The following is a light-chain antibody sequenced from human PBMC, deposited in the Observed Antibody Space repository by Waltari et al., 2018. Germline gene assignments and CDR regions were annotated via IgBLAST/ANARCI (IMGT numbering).Light chain of an antibody. J-gene: IGKJ4*01. CDR2: WAS. CDR3: QQYYSAVT. Sequence: DIVMTQSPDSLAVSLGERATINCKSSQNILHTSNNLNYLAWYQQKPRQPPKLLIYWASIRQFGVPARFSGGGSGTDFTLTIASLPAEDVAIYYCQQYYSAVTFGGGTKVEIK. CDR1: QNILHTSNNLNY. V-gene: IGKV4-1*01.